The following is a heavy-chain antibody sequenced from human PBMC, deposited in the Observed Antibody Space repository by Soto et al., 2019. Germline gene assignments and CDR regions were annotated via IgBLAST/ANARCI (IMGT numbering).Heavy chain of an antibody. D-gene: IGHD4-17*01. CDR1: GGSXSSSSYY. J-gene: IGHJ5*02. Sequence: PSETLSLTCTVSGGSXSSSSYYWGWIHQPPGKGLEWIGSIYYSGSTYYNPSLKSRVTISVDTSKNQFSLKLSSVAAADTAVYYCARTTPTTAPNWFDPWGQGTLVTVSS. CDR2: IYYSGST. V-gene: IGHV4-39*01. CDR3: ARTTPTTAPNWFDP.